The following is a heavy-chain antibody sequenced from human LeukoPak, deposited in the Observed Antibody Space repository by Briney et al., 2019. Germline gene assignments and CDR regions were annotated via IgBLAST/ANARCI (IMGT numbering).Heavy chain of an antibody. CDR2: SRSGSTI. Sequence: SRSGSTIYYADSVKGRFTISRDNAKNSLYLQMNSLRAEDTAVYYCARRVIVVGLDYWGQGTLVTVSS. J-gene: IGHJ4*02. V-gene: IGHV3-48*03. CDR3: ARRVIVVGLDY. D-gene: IGHD3-22*01.